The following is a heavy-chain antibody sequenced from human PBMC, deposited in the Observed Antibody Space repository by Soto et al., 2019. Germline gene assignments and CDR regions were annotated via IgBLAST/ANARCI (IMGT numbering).Heavy chain of an antibody. D-gene: IGHD1-7*01. J-gene: IGHJ4*02. V-gene: IGHV1-2*04. CDR2: INPNSGGT. Sequence: ASVKVSCTASGYTFTGYYIHWVRQAPGQGLEWMGWINPNSGGTNYAQKFQGWVTMTRDTSISTAYMELSRLRSDDTAVYYCAREDWNYGLIFDYWGQGTLVTVSS. CDR3: AREDWNYGLIFDY. CDR1: GYTFTGYY.